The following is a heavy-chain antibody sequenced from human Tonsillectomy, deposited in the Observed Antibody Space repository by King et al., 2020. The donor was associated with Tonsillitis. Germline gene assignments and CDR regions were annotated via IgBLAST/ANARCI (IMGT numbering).Heavy chain of an antibody. J-gene: IGHJ4*02. CDR1: GGSISSYY. V-gene: IGHV4-59*01. Sequence: QLQESGPGLVKPSETLSLTCTVSGGSISSYYWSWIRQPQGKGLEWIGHIHYSGSTNYKSSLKSRVTISGDTSKNQFSLRLSSVTAADTAVYYCARASSYFDYWGQGTLVTVSS. CDR3: ARASSYFDY. CDR2: IHYSGST.